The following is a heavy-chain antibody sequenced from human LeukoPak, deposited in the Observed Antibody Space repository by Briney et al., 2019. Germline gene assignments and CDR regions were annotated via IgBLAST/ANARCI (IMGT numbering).Heavy chain of an antibody. CDR1: GYTFTGYY. V-gene: IGHV1-2*02. D-gene: IGHD3-22*01. Sequence: GASVKVSCKASGYTFTGYYMHWVRQAPGQGLEWMGWINPNSGGTNYAQKFQGRVTMTRDTSISTAYMELSRLRSDDTAVYYCDVVVTIDGIYYFDYWGQGTLVTVSS. CDR3: DVVVTIDGIYYFDY. CDR2: INPNSGGT. J-gene: IGHJ4*02.